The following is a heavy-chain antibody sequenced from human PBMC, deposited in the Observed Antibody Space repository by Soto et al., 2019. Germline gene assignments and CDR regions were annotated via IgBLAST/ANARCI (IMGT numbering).Heavy chain of an antibody. CDR1: GFTFSSYA. CDR2: ISGSGGST. V-gene: IGHV3-23*01. J-gene: IGHJ5*02. CDR3: AKDPFAGARGWFDP. D-gene: IGHD3-10*01. Sequence: EMQPLESGGGLVQPGGSVRLSCADSGFTFSSYARSWVRQAPVEGLEWVSAISGSGGSTHYADSVKGRFTISRDNSKNTLYLQMNSLRAEDTAVYYCAKDPFAGARGWFDPWGQGTLVTVSS.